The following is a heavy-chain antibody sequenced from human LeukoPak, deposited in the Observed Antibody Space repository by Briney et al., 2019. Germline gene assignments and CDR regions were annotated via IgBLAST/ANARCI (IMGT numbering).Heavy chain of an antibody. J-gene: IGHJ6*03. D-gene: IGHD3-22*01. CDR1: GGSISSGGYY. V-gene: IGHV4-31*03. CDR3: ARDRAYYYDSSGPTYYYYYYMDV. Sequence: KSSQTLSLTCTVSGGSISSGGYYWSWIRQHPGKGLEWIGYIYYSGSTYYNPSLKSRVTISVDTSKNQFSLKLSSVTAADTAVYYRARDRAYYYDSSGPTYYYYYYMDVWGKGTTVTVSS. CDR2: IYYSGST.